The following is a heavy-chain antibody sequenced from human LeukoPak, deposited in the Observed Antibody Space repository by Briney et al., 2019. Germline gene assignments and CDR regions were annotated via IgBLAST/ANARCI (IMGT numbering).Heavy chain of an antibody. CDR1: GYSLGKNYY. D-gene: IGHD3-16*01. CDR2: IYGTGST. J-gene: IGHJ4*02. V-gene: IGHV4-38-2*01. CDR3: ARYDSRGSASTRFDY. Sequence: SETLSLTCAVSGYSLGKNYYWGWIRPPPGKGLEWLGRIYGTGSTSYNPSLMNRVTMSVDTSKNHFSLKLTSVTAADTAVYYCARYDSRGSASTRFDYWGQGILVTISS.